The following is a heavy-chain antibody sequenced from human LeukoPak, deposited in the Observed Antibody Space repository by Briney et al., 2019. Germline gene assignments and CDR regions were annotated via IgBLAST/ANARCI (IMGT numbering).Heavy chain of an antibody. D-gene: IGHD6-13*01. CDR1: GFSVSNNH. CDR3: AKAPPGYSTMIDY. J-gene: IGHJ4*02. CDR2: ISNSGTT. V-gene: IGHV3-53*01. Sequence: GGSLRLSCAASGFSVSNNHVTWVRQAPGKGLEWVSVISNSGTTYYADSVKGRFTISRDNSKNTLYLQMNSLRAEDTAVYYCAKAPPGYSTMIDYWAREPWSPSPQ.